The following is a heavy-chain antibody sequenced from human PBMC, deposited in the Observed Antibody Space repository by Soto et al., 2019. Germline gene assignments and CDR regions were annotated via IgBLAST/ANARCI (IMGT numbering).Heavy chain of an antibody. J-gene: IGHJ5*02. CDR1: GFTFSTYG. Sequence: EVQLLESGGGLVQPGGSLRLSCAASGFTFSTYGMSWVRQAPGKGLEWVSGIRDSGGSTYYADSVKGRFTISRDNSKNTLYLQMSSLRAEDTAVYYCAKIPRGRTMTPWTLGIDPWGQGTLVTVSS. D-gene: IGHD1-1*01. V-gene: IGHV3-23*01. CDR3: AKIPRGRTMTPWTLGIDP. CDR2: IRDSGGST.